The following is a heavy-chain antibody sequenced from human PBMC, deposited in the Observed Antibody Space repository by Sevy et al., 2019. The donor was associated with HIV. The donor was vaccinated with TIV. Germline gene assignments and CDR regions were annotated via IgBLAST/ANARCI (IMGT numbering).Heavy chain of an antibody. CDR3: ARDLGGATSGFDF. V-gene: IGHV1-8*01. J-gene: IGHJ4*02. Sequence: ASVKVSCRTSGYTFTDYDIHWVRQATGHGLEWMGWVNPNSGETGYAQKFQGRVTMTRSTSISTAYMEVSRLTADDTAVYFCARDLGGATSGFDFWGQGTLVTVSS. CDR2: VNPNSGET. D-gene: IGHD3-16*01. CDR1: GYTFTDYD.